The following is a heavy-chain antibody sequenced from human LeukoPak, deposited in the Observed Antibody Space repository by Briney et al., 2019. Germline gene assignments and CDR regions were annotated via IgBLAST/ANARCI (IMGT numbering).Heavy chain of an antibody. J-gene: IGHJ4*02. D-gene: IGHD6-19*01. Sequence: GGSLRLSCAASGFAVSSNYMSWVRQAPGKGLEWVSVIYSGGSTYYADSVKGRFTISRDNSKNTLYLQMNSLRAEDTAVYYCARDGSSGWYSDYWGQGTLVTVSS. CDR1: GFAVSSNY. CDR3: ARDGSSGWYSDY. CDR2: IYSGGST. V-gene: IGHV3-53*01.